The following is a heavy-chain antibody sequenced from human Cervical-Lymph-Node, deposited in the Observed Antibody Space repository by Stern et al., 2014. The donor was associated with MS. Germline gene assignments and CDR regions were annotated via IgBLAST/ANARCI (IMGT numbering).Heavy chain of an antibody. Sequence: QMQLVQSGAEVKKPGSSVNVSCKASGGTFNNFAVSWVRQVPGQTYEWMGGIMPIFESTNYAQKFRHRVTITADKSTNTVYMELSSLKSDDTAIYYCVRGLSGYDYWYFDLWGRGTLVTVSS. V-gene: IGHV1-69*06. CDR1: GGTFNNFA. D-gene: IGHD3-3*01. J-gene: IGHJ2*01. CDR2: IMPIFEST. CDR3: VRGLSGYDYWYFDL.